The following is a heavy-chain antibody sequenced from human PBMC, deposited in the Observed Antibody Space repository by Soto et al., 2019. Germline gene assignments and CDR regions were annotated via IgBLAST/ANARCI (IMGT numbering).Heavy chain of an antibody. V-gene: IGHV4-59*01. J-gene: IGHJ3*02. CDR3: ARISPYGSGRYLAFDM. CDR2: MYYTGDS. D-gene: IGHD3-10*01. Sequence: SETLSLTCTVSGGSMSSYYWSWIRQPPGKRMEWIAYMYYTGDSNYNPSLKSRATIAVDTSRNQFSLRVTSVTAADTAVYYCARISPYGSGRYLAFDMCGQGTMVTVSS. CDR1: GGSMSSYY.